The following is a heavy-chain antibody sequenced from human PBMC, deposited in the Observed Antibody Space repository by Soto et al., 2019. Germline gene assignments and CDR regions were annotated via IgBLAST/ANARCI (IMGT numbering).Heavy chain of an antibody. CDR1: GGSFSGYY. CDR2: INHSGST. V-gene: IGHV4-34*01. J-gene: IGHJ4*02. CDR3: AGLRGYDLGY. Sequence: SETLSLTCAVYGGSFSGYYWSWIRQPPGKGLEWIGEINHSGSTNYNPSLKSRVTISVDTSKNQFSLKLSSVTAADTAVYYCAGLRGYDLGYWGQGTLVTVPS. D-gene: IGHD5-12*01.